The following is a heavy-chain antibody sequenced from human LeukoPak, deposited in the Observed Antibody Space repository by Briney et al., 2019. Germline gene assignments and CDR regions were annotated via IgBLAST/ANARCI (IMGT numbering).Heavy chain of an antibody. CDR3: AKGGLGQTYYYGMDV. J-gene: IGHJ6*04. CDR2: INWNGGST. Sequence: GGSLRLSCAASGFTFDDYGISWVRQAPGKGLEWVSGINWNGGSTYYADSVKGRFTISRDNSKNTLYLQMNSLRAEDTAVYYCAKGGLGQTYYYGMDVWGKGTTVTVSS. CDR1: GFTFDDYG. V-gene: IGHV3-20*04. D-gene: IGHD3-22*01.